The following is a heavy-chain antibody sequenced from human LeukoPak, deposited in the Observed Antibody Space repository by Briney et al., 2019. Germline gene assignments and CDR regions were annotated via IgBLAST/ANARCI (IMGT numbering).Heavy chain of an antibody. D-gene: IGHD1-14*01. J-gene: IGHJ3*02. CDR3: ARPHPGSDAFDI. V-gene: IGHV1-2*02. CDR1: GYTFTGYY. CDR2: INPNSGGT. Sequence: ASVKVSCKASGYTFTGYYMHWLRQAPGQGLEWMGWINPNSGGTNYAQKFQGRVTMTRDTSISTAYMELSRLRSDDTAVYYCARPHPGSDAFDIWGQGTMVTVSS.